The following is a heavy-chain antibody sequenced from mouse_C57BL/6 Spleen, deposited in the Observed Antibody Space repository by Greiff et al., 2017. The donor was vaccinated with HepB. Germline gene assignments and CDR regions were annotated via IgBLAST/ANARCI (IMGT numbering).Heavy chain of an antibody. CDR2: ISYDGSN. D-gene: IGHD2-5*01. CDR1: GYSITSGYY. V-gene: IGHV3-6*01. CDR3: ASEGAYYSNPFAY. Sequence: DVQLQESGPGLVKPSQSLSLTCSVTGYSITSGYYWNWIRQFPGNKLEWMGYISYDGSNNYNPSLKNRISITRDTSKNQFFLKLNSVTTEDTATYYCASEGAYYSNPFAYWGQGTLVTVSA. J-gene: IGHJ3*01.